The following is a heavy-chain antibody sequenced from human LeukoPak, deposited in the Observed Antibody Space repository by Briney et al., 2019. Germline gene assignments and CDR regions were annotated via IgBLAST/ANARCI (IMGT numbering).Heavy chain of an antibody. J-gene: IGHJ4*02. Sequence: GGSLRLSCAASGFTVSSNYMSWVHQAPGKGLEWVSVIYSGGSTYYADSVKGRFTISRDNSKNTLYLQMNSLRAEDTAVYYCARVGLIAAAADYWGQGTLVTVSS. CDR3: ARVGLIAAAADY. D-gene: IGHD6-13*01. CDR1: GFTVSSNY. CDR2: IYSGGST. V-gene: IGHV3-66*01.